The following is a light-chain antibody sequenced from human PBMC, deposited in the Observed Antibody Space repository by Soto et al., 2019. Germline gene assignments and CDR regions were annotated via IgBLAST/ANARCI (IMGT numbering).Light chain of an antibody. V-gene: IGKV3-15*01. Sequence: EIVMTQSPATLSVSPGERATLSCRASQSVRSNLAWYQQKPGQAPRLLIYGASTRATGIPARFSGSVSGTEFTLSISSLQAEDFAVYFCQPYNNCTFGQGTNVEIK. CDR3: QPYNNCT. CDR2: GAS. J-gene: IGKJ1*01. CDR1: QSVRSN.